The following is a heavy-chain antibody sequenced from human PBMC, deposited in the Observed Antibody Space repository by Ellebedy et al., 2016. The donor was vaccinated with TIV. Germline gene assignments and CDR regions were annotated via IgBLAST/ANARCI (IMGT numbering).Heavy chain of an antibody. CDR2: ISSSGSTI. J-gene: IGHJ4*02. V-gene: IGHV3-11*04. D-gene: IGHD4-17*01. CDR3: ARGATVTGTFDY. CDR1: GFTFSDYY. Sequence: GESLKISCAASGFTFSDYYMSWIRQAPGKGLEWLSYISSSGSTIYYADSVKGRFTISRDNARNSLHLQMNSLRAEDTAVYYCARGATVTGTFDYWGQGTLVTVSS.